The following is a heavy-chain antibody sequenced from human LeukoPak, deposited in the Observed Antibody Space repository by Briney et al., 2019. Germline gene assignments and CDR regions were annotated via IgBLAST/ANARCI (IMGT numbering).Heavy chain of an antibody. V-gene: IGHV3-53*01. J-gene: IGHJ3*02. CDR3: ARETYYYDSSGYGSVFDI. CDR2: IYSGGST. D-gene: IGHD3-22*01. Sequence: PGGSLRLSCAASGFTVSSNYMSWVRQAPGKGLEWVSVIYSGGSTYYADSVTDRFTISRDNSKNTLYLQMNSLRAEDTAVYYCARETYYYDSSGYGSVFDIWGEGTMVTVSS. CDR1: GFTVSSNY.